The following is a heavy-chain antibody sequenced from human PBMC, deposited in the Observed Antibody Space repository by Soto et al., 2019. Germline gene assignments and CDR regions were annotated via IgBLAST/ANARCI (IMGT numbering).Heavy chain of an antibody. CDR3: VRSVPAATWQYSGIDV. Sequence: QVRLQESGPGLVEPSGTLSLTCAVSGDSVSSSSCWSWVRQAPGKGLEWIGEIYHSGTFNYNPSLASRVSVSVDTSMNQLSLNLKSVTAADTAVYYCVRSVPAATWQYSGIDVWGQGTTVTVSS. CDR2: IYHSGTF. D-gene: IGHD2-2*01. J-gene: IGHJ6*02. CDR1: GDSVSSSSC. V-gene: IGHV4-4*02.